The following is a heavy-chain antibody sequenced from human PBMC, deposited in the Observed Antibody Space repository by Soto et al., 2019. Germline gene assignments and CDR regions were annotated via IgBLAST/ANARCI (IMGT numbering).Heavy chain of an antibody. J-gene: IGHJ3*01. CDR3: VRGRAFMSRVAFDV. D-gene: IGHD1-26*01. Sequence: QVQLQQRGAGLLKPSETLSLTCAVLGGSFSDYYWTWIRQPPGKGLEWIGEINHSGFTSYNPSLNSRLTLVVDTSTKEFSLKLNSVTAADTSAYHCVRGRAFMSRVAFDVWGQGTMVTVSS. V-gene: IGHV4-34*02. CDR2: INHSGFT. CDR1: GGSFSDYY.